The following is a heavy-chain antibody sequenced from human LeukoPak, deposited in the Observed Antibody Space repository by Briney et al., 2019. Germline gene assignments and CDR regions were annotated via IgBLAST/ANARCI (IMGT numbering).Heavy chain of an antibody. Sequence: ASVKVSCKASGGTFSSYAISWVRQAPGQGLEWMGGIIPIFGTANYAQKFQGRVTITADESTSTAYMELSSLRSEDTAVYYCASLYIQLWSARNYCYYYMDVWGKGTTVTVSS. CDR1: GGTFSSYA. J-gene: IGHJ6*03. CDR3: ASLYIQLWSARNYCYYYMDV. V-gene: IGHV1-69*13. D-gene: IGHD5-18*01. CDR2: IIPIFGTA.